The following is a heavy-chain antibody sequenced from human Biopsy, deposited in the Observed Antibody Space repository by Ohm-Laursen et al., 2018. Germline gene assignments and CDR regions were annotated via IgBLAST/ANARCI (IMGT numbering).Heavy chain of an antibody. CDR3: ARDVEGFYSYAMDV. CDR2: INTENGNT. D-gene: IGHD5-24*01. Sequence: ASVKVSCKASGYTFTSYGISWVRQAPGQGLEWMGWINTENGNTIYAQNLQGRVTMTADTSTSTAYMEVTSLRSDDTAVYYCARDVEGFYSYAMDVWGQGTTVTVSS. J-gene: IGHJ6*02. CDR1: GYTFTSYG. V-gene: IGHV1-18*01.